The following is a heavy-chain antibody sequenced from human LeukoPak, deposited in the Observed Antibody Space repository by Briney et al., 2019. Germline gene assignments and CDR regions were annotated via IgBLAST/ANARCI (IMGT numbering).Heavy chain of an antibody. J-gene: IGHJ3*02. CDR2: INHSGST. CDR1: GGSFSGYY. Sequence: SETLSLTCAVYGGSFSGYYWSWIRQPPGKGLEWIGEINHSGSTNYNPSLKSRVTISVDRSKNQFSLKLSSVTAADTAVYYCARGAWYFDRGVGAFDIWGQGTMVTVSS. V-gene: IGHV4-34*01. D-gene: IGHD3-9*01. CDR3: ARGAWYFDRGVGAFDI.